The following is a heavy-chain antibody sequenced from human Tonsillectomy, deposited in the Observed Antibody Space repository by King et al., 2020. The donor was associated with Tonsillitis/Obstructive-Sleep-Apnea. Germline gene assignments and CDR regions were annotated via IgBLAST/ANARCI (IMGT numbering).Heavy chain of an antibody. D-gene: IGHD3-9*01. J-gene: IGHJ6*04. Sequence: VQLVESGGGVVQPGRSLRLSCAASGFTFSSYGMHWVRQAPGKGLEWVAVISYDGSNKYYADYVKGRFTISRDNSKNTLYLQMNSLRAGDTAVYYCAKDILTGSFCMDVWGKGTPVTVSP. CDR1: GFTFSSYG. CDR3: AKDILTGSFCMDV. V-gene: IGHV3-30*18. CDR2: ISYDGSNK.